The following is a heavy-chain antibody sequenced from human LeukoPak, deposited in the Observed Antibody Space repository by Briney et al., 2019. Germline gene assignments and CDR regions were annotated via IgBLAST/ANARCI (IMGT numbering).Heavy chain of an antibody. D-gene: IGHD6-19*01. CDR1: GFTFSSYE. CDR2: ISSRGSTI. CDR3: AKGYSSGWYSWWYFDL. V-gene: IGHV3-48*03. J-gene: IGHJ2*01. Sequence: QPGGSLRLSCAASGFTFSSYEMNWVRQAPGKGLEWVPYISSRGSTIYYADSVKGRFTISRDNAKNSLYLQMNSLRAEDTAVYYCAKGYSSGWYSWWYFDLWGRGTLVTVSS.